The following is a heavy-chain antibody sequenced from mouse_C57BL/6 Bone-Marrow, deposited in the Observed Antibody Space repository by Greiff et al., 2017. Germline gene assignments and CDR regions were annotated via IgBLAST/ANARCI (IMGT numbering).Heavy chain of an antibody. J-gene: IGHJ1*03. CDR2: ISGGGGNT. D-gene: IGHD1-1*01. V-gene: IGHV5-9*01. Sequence: EVQLVESGGGLVKPGGSLKLSCAASGFTFSSYTMSWVRQTPEKRLQWVAAISGGGGNTYYPDSVKGRYTMSRDNDKNILYLQMSSLRSEDTALYYCSRQVTTVLATKYFDVWGTGTTVTVSS. CDR3: SRQVTTVLATKYFDV. CDR1: GFTFSSYT.